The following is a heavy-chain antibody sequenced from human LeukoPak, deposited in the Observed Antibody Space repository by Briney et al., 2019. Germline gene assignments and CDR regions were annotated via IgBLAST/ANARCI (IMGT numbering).Heavy chain of an antibody. D-gene: IGHD5-18*01. Sequence: PGGSLRLSCAASGFTFSSYEMNWVRQAPGKGLEWVSYISSSGSTIYYADSVKGRFTISRDNAKNSLYLQMNSLRAEDTAVYYCARVGSVDTAMAPYYYYYYGMDVWCQGTTVTVSS. CDR2: ISSSGSTI. V-gene: IGHV3-48*03. J-gene: IGHJ6*02. CDR1: GFTFSSYE. CDR3: ARVGSVDTAMAPYYYYYYGMDV.